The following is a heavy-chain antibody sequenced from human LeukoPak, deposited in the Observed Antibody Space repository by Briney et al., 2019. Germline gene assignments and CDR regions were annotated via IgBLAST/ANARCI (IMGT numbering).Heavy chain of an antibody. Sequence: ASVKVSCKVSGYILTELSMHWVRQAPGKGLEWMGGFDPEDGETIYTQKFQGRVTMTEDTSTDTDYMELSSLRSEDTAVYFCTADILDYCSTTSCQKGNSWGQGTLVTVSS. D-gene: IGHD2-2*01. J-gene: IGHJ4*02. CDR3: TADILDYCSTTSCQKGNS. V-gene: IGHV1-24*01. CDR2: FDPEDGET. CDR1: GYILTELS.